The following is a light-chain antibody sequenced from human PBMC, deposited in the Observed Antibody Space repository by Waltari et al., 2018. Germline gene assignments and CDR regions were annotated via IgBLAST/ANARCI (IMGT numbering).Light chain of an antibody. V-gene: IGKV4-1*01. J-gene: IGKJ2*01. CDR2: WTS. CDR1: HNVLYRSNNTNY. Sequence: DIVMTQSPESLAVSLAERATINCKSSHNVLYRSNNTNYVAWYQHKPGQPPTLLIYWTSTRESGVPDRVSGSGSGTDFTLTISSLQAEDVAVYYCQQYYTTPHTFGQGTKLEIK. CDR3: QQYYTTPHT.